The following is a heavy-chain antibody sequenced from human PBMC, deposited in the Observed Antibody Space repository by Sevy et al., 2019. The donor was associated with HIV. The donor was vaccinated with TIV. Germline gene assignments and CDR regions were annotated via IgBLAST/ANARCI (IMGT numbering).Heavy chain of an antibody. D-gene: IGHD2-15*01. Sequence: GESLKISCAASGFSISNNYTAWVRQAPGKGLEWVSVMYSGGSPYYADSVKGRFALSRDMSKNTVYLQMNSLRAEDTAGYYCARGYCGGGSCTAFDPWGQGTLVTVSS. V-gene: IGHV3-53*01. CDR3: ARGYCGGGSCTAFDP. CDR2: MYSGGSP. CDR1: GFSISNNY. J-gene: IGHJ5*02.